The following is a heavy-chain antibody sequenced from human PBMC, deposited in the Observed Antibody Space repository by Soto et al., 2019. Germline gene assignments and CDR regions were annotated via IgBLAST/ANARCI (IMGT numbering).Heavy chain of an antibody. V-gene: IGHV3-49*03. D-gene: IGHD3-3*01. CDR3: TRMHDFWSGYYAPEY. Sequence: GGSLRLSCTASGFTFGDYAVSWFRQAPGEGLEWVGFIRSEAYGGTTEYAASVKGRFTISRDDSRTIAYLQMHSLKTEDTAVYYCTRMHDFWSGYYAPEYWGQGTLVTVSS. J-gene: IGHJ4*02. CDR1: GFTFGDYA. CDR2: IRSEAYGGTT.